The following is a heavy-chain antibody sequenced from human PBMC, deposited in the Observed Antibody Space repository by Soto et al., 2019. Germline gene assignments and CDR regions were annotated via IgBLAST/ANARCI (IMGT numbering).Heavy chain of an antibody. Sequence: PGGSLRLSFVASGFTFSRYAMGWVRQAPGKGLEWVSVISGSGGNIHYADSVKGRFTISRDNSKNTLYLQMNSLRVEDTAVYNCATQDFRGTTGTTWGQGTLVTVSS. CDR2: ISGSGGNI. CDR1: GFTFSRYA. J-gene: IGHJ4*02. V-gene: IGHV3-23*01. D-gene: IGHD1-1*01. CDR3: ATQDFRGTTGTT.